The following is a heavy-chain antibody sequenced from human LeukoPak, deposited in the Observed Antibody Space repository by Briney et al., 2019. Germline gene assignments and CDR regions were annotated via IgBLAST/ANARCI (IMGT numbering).Heavy chain of an antibody. CDR3: AFTWGSVGAQY. V-gene: IGHV3-7*01. D-gene: IGHD1-26*01. CDR1: GFTFGNYW. Sequence: GGSLRLSCAGSGFTFGNYWMSWVRQAPGKGLEWVANIKEDGTEKYYVDSVKGRFTISRDNAKKSLYLQMNSLRAEDTSVYYCAFTWGSVGAQYWGQGTLVTVSS. J-gene: IGHJ4*02. CDR2: IKEDGTEK.